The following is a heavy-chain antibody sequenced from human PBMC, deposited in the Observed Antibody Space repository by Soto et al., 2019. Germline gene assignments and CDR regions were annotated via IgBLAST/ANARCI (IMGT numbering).Heavy chain of an antibody. CDR3: ARLSSSGWPIDY. V-gene: IGHV3-23*01. CDR1: GFNFGAYA. J-gene: IGHJ4*02. D-gene: IGHD6-19*01. Sequence: EARLLESGGGLIQPGGSLRLSCEASGFNFGAYAMSWVRQAPGKGLEWVSGISGSSSGTYYTDSVKGRFTISRDNSKNTVYLQMNSLRGEDTAVYYCARLSSSGWPIDYWGQGTLVTVSS. CDR2: ISGSSSGT.